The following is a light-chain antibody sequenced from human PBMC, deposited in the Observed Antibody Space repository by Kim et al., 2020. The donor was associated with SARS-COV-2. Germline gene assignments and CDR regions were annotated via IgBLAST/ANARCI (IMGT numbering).Light chain of an antibody. CDR2: LNSDGSH. V-gene: IGLV4-69*01. CDR3: QTWGSGPWV. J-gene: IGLJ3*02. Sequence: QLVLTQSPSASASLGASVKLTCTLSSGHNSYAIAWHQQQPEKGPRYLMNLNSDGSHNKGDGIPDRFSGSSSGAERYLTISSLQSEDEADYYCQTWGSGPWVFGGGTQLTVL. CDR1: SGHNSYA.